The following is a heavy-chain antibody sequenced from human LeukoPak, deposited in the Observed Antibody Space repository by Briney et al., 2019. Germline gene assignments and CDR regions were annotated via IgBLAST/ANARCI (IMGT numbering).Heavy chain of an antibody. V-gene: IGHV1-2*02. CDR3: ARGVGAYYGSGSYVWFDP. J-gene: IGHJ5*02. CDR1: GYTFTGYY. Sequence: GASVKVSCKASGYTFTGYYMHWVRQAPGQGLEWMGWINPNSGGTNYAQKLQGRVTMTTDTSTSTAYMELRSLRSDDTAVYYCARGVGAYYGSGSYVWFDPWGQGTLVTVSS. CDR2: INPNSGGT. D-gene: IGHD3-10*01.